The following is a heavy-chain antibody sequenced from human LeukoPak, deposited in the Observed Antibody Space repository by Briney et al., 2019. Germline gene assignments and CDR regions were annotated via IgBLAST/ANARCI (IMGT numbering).Heavy chain of an antibody. J-gene: IGHJ4*02. CDR2: ISAYNGNT. Sequence: ASVKVPCKASGYTFTSYGISWVRQAPGQGLEWMGWISAYNGNTNYAQKLQGRVTMTTDTSTSTAYMELRSLRSDDTAVYYCARDQSGRSAGNFDYWGQGTLVTVSS. CDR3: ARDQSGRSAGNFDY. CDR1: GYTFTSYG. D-gene: IGHD3-3*01. V-gene: IGHV1-18*01.